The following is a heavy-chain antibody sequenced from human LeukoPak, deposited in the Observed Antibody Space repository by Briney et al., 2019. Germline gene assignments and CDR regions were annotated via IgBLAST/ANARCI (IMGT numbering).Heavy chain of an antibody. V-gene: IGHV5-51*01. Sequence: GESLKISCEVSGYSFTSYWIAWVRQMPGKGLEWMGIIYPGDSDTRYSPSFQGQVTISADKSISTAYLQWRSLKASDTAMYYCARQWYEDTAMVDYWGQGTLVTVSS. CDR1: GYSFTSYW. CDR2: IYPGDSDT. D-gene: IGHD5-18*01. J-gene: IGHJ4*02. CDR3: ARQWYEDTAMVDY.